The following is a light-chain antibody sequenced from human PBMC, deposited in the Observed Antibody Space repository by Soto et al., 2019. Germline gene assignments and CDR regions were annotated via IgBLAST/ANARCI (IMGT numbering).Light chain of an antibody. J-gene: IGKJ4*01. CDR1: QIFATN. CDR3: QQRSNWPLT. V-gene: IGKV3-11*01. Sequence: EIVLTQSPATLSLSPGERATFSCRAIQIFATNLACSKQKPGQAPRLLIYDASNRATGIPARFSGSGSGTDFTLTISSLEPEDFAVYYCQQRSNWPLTFGGGTKVEIK. CDR2: DAS.